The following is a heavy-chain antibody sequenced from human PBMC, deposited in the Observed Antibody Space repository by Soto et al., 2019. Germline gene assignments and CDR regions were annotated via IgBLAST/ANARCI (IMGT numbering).Heavy chain of an antibody. Sequence: QVQLVESGGGVVQPGRSLRLSCAASGFTFSSYGMHWVRQAPGKGLEWVAVISYDGSNKYYADSVKGRFTISRDNSKNTLYLQMNSLRAEDTAVYYCAKDQSGSYFDYWGQGPLVTVSA. D-gene: IGHD1-26*01. CDR3: AKDQSGSYFDY. V-gene: IGHV3-30*18. CDR2: ISYDGSNK. J-gene: IGHJ4*02. CDR1: GFTFSSYG.